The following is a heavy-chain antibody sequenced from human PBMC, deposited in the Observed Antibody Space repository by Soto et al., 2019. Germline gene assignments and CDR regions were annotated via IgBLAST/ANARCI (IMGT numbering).Heavy chain of an antibody. Sequence: QVQLVQSGAEVKKPGASVKVSCKASGYTFTGYYMHWVRQAPGQGLEWMGWINPNSGGTNYAQKFQGWVTMTRNTSISPAYMELSRLRSDDTAVYYWAREGRYYDSRGWRAFDIWGQGTMVTVSS. D-gene: IGHD3-22*01. CDR3: AREGRYYDSRGWRAFDI. CDR1: GYTFTGYY. CDR2: INPNSGGT. V-gene: IGHV1-2*04. J-gene: IGHJ3*02.